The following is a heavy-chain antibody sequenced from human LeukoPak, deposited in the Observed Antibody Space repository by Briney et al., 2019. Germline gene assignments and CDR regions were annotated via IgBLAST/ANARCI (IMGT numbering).Heavy chain of an antibody. V-gene: IGHV1-2*06. CDR2: INPNSGGT. Sequence: ASVKVSCKASGYTFTGYYMHWVRQATGQGLEWMGRINPNSGGTNYAQKFQGRVTMTRDTSISTAYMELSRLRSDDTAVYYCARFIVGATPDAFDIWGQGTMVTVSS. CDR1: GYTFTGYY. J-gene: IGHJ3*02. CDR3: ARFIVGATPDAFDI. D-gene: IGHD1-26*01.